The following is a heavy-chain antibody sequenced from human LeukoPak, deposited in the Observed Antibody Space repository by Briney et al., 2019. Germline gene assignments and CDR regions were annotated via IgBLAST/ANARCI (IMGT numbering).Heavy chain of an antibody. D-gene: IGHD6-13*01. Sequence: ASVKVSCKASGYTFTTYGISWVRQALSQGPELLGWITPYNGNTYYARHFQVRVSMTRDTSTNTAYLDLGSLRPDDTALYYCARGGYGAAAVDYWGQGTLVTVAP. CDR1: GYTFTTYG. CDR2: ITPYNGNT. V-gene: IGHV1-18*01. CDR3: ARGGYGAAAVDY. J-gene: IGHJ4*02.